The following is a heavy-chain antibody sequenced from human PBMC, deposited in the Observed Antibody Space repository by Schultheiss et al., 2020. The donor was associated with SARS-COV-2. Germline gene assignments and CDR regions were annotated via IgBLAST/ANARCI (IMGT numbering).Heavy chain of an antibody. J-gene: IGHJ4*02. CDR2: INPNSGGT. Sequence: ASVKVSCKASGYTFTGYYMHWVRQAPGQGLEWMGWINPNSGGTNYGQKFQGRVTMTRDTSISTAYMELSRLRSDDTAVYYCARASPGLGMEDYWGQGTLVTVSS. CDR1: GYTFTGYY. V-gene: IGHV1-2*02. CDR3: ARASPGLGMEDY. D-gene: IGHD7-27*01.